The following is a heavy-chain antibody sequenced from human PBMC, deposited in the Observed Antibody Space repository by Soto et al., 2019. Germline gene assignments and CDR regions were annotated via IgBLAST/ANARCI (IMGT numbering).Heavy chain of an antibody. CDR2: IYFSGST. CDR3: ARQRIVAAGTFVDY. CDR1: GDAINSTSYY. D-gene: IGHD6-13*01. J-gene: IGHJ4*02. V-gene: IGHV4-39*01. Sequence: KPSETLSLTCIVSGDAINSTSYYWGWIRQPPGQGLEWIASIYFSGSTYNNPSLKRRLTVSVDTSKSQFSLKLSSVTAADTALYYCARQRIVAAGTFVDYWGQGSLVTVSS.